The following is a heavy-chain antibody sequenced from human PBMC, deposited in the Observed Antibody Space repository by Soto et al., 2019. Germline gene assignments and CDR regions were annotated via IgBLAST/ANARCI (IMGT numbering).Heavy chain of an antibody. CDR1: GYRFTSYG. Sequence: ASVKVSCKASGYRFTSYGFTWVRQAPLQVLEWVGCISANNGNAHYEQKLQGRVTMTTDTATSTVYMELRSLRSDDTAVYYCARKGTGGTVEFWAQGTMVTVSS. V-gene: IGHV1-18*01. CDR3: ARKGTGGTVEF. CDR2: ISANNGNA. D-gene: IGHD2-15*01. J-gene: IGHJ4*02.